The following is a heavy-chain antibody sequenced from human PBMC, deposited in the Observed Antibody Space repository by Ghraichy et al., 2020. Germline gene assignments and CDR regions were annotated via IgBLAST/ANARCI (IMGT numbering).Heavy chain of an antibody. CDR1: GYTFTSYG. D-gene: IGHD2-15*01. V-gene: IGHV1-18*01. CDR2: ISAYNGNT. J-gene: IGHJ2*01. CDR3: ARGLMVVVAATRRCDWYFDL. Sequence: ASVKVSCKASGYTFTSYGISWVRQAPGQGLEWMGWISAYNGNTNYAQKLQGRVTMTTDTSTSTAYMELRSLRSDDTAVYYCARGLMVVVAATRRCDWYFDLWGRGTLVTVSS.